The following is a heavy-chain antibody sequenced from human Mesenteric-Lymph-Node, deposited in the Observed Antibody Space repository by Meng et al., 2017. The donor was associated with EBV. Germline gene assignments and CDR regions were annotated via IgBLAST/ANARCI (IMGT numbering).Heavy chain of an antibody. CDR1: GGSFSGYY. CDR2: MNHSGST. CDR3: ARGYAGYYGKLFDY. J-gene: IGHJ4*02. V-gene: IGHV4-34*01. Sequence: QGHLQQWGADLLKPSETLSLACAVYGGSFSGYYGTWIRQPPGRGLEWIGEMNHSGSTNHNPSLKSRVTISADTSKDQFSLKLSSVTAADTAVYYCARGYAGYYGKLFDYWGQGTLVTVSS. D-gene: IGHD3-3*01.